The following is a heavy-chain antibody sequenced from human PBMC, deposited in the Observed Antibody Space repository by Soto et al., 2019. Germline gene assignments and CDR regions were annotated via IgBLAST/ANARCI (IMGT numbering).Heavy chain of an antibody. Sequence: SETLSLTCTVSGGSLSSGGYYWSWIRQHPGKGLEWIGYIYYSGSTYYNPSLKSRVTISVDTSKNQFSLKLSSVTAADTAVYYCARDRDYYYYYMDVWGKGTTVTVSS. J-gene: IGHJ6*03. CDR2: IYYSGST. CDR3: ARDRDYYYYYMDV. V-gene: IGHV4-31*03. CDR1: GGSLSSGGYY.